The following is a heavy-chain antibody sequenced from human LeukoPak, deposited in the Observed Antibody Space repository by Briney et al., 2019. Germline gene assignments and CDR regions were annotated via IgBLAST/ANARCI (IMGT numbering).Heavy chain of an antibody. Sequence: PGGSLRLSCAASGFTFSNYHMHWVRQAPGQGLVWVSRISGDGSRTNHADSVKGRFTISRDNAKNTLYLQMNSLRAEDTDVYYCARDPDRAQWGDYSGGSCPPNYWGQGTLVTVSS. CDR3: ARDPDRAQWGDYSGGSCPPNY. V-gene: IGHV3-74*01. CDR1: GFTFSNYH. J-gene: IGHJ4*02. D-gene: IGHD2-15*01. CDR2: ISGDGSRT.